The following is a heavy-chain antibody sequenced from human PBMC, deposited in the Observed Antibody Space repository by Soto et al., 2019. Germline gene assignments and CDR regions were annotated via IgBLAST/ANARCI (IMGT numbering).Heavy chain of an antibody. CDR2: IVVGSGNT. Sequence: SVKVSCKASGFTFTSSAVQWVRQARGQRLEWIGWIVVGSGNTNYAQKFQERVTITRDMSTSTAYMELSSLRSEDTAVYYCAADSGGDPYYYYYGMDVWGQGTTVTVSS. CDR1: GFTFTSSA. CDR3: AADSGGDPYYYYYGMDV. J-gene: IGHJ6*02. V-gene: IGHV1-58*01. D-gene: IGHD3-16*01.